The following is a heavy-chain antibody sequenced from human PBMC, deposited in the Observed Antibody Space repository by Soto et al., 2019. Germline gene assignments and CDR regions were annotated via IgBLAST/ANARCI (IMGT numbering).Heavy chain of an antibody. CDR3: VKDKWYNYTWYLDY. Sequence: LRLSCAPSGSTFDDYAMPWVRPAPRKGLEWAASMSWNSGSIGYAGSVKGRFTISRDSAKISLSLQKNSLRLEDTTLYYCVKDKWYNYTWYLDYWGPGTLVTVSS. V-gene: IGHV3-9*01. CDR1: GSTFDDYA. CDR2: MSWNSGSI. D-gene: IGHD1-20*01. J-gene: IGHJ4*02.